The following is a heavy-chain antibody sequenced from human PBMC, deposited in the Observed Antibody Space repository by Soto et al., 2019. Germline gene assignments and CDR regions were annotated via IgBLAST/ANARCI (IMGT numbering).Heavy chain of an antibody. CDR2: IYPGDSYT. V-gene: IGHV5-51*01. CDR3: ARRRYYGSGSPTPLPHYYYYYGMDV. CDR1: GYSFTIYW. Sequence: GESLKISCKGSGYSFTIYWIGWVRQMPGKGLEWMGIIYPGDSYTNYSPSFQGHVTISADKSISTAYLQWSSLKASDTAMYYCARRRYYGSGSPTPLPHYYYYYGMDVWGQGTTVTAP. D-gene: IGHD3-10*01. J-gene: IGHJ6*02.